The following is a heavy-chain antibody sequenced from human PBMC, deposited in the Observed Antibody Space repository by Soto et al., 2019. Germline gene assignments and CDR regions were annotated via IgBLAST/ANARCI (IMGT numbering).Heavy chain of an antibody. V-gene: IGHV4-34*11. CDR2: VYYSGST. D-gene: IGHD3-9*01. CDR1: GGSFSGYY. CDR3: ARTVLGPDLLADSFVDYYYYMDV. J-gene: IGHJ6*03. Sequence: SETLSLTCAVYGGSFSGYYWSWIRQPPGKGLEWIGYVYYSGSTSYNPSLKRRVTFSADSSRGQFSLRLNSVTAADTAVYYCARTVLGPDLLADSFVDYYYYMDVWGQGTTVTVSS.